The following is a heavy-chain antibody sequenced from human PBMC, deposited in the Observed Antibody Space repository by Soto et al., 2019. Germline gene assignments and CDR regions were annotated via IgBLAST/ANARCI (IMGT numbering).Heavy chain of an antibody. D-gene: IGHD3-16*01. CDR2: IYYTGLT. CDR1: GGSISSDY. Sequence: PSETLSLTCTVSGGSISSDYWSWMRQAPGKGLEWIGYIYYTGLTNYNSSLKSRVTISIDTSRIRFSLTLSSVTAADTAVYYCARRMGGLERAFDIWGRGTMVTVSS. V-gene: IGHV4-59*08. CDR3: ARRMGGLERAFDI. J-gene: IGHJ3*02.